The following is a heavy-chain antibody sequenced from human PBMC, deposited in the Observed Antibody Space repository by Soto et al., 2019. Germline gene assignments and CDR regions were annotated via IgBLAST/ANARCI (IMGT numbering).Heavy chain of an antibody. CDR3: ARMWGRNSGDYEPAFDI. J-gene: IGHJ3*02. Sequence: QLQLQESGSGLVKPSQTLSLTCAVSGGSISSGGYSWSWIRQPPGKGLEWIGYIYHSGSTYYNPSLKSRVTISVDRSKNQFALKLSSVTAADTAVYYCARMWGRNSGDYEPAFDIWGQGTMVTVSS. CDR1: GGSISSGGYS. D-gene: IGHD4-17*01. V-gene: IGHV4-30-2*01. CDR2: IYHSGST.